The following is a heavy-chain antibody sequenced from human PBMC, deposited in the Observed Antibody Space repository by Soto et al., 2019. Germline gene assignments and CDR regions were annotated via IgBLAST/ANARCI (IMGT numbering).Heavy chain of an antibody. Sequence: KTSETLSLTCTVSGGSVSSGSYYWSWIRQPPGKGLEWIGYIYYSGSTNYNPSLKSRVTISVDTSKNQFSLKLSSVTAADTAVYYCAAGRGSFYYYGMDVWGQGTTVTVSS. D-gene: IGHD2-15*01. J-gene: IGHJ6*02. CDR3: AAGRGSFYYYGMDV. CDR1: GGSVSSGSYY. V-gene: IGHV4-61*01. CDR2: IYYSGST.